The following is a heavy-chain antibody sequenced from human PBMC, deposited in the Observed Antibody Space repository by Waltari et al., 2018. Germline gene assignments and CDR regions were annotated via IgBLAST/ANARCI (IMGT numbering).Heavy chain of an antibody. J-gene: IGHJ4*02. CDR2: ITGSGGST. Sequence: EVQLLESGGGLVQPGGSLRLSCAASGFTFSNYALSWVRQAPGKGLEWVSTITGSGGSTYYADYVKGRLTISRDNSKNTLYLQMNSLRAEDTALYYCSLIDCWRDYFRDLDYWGQGTLVTVSS. V-gene: IGHV3-23*01. CDR3: SLIDCWRDYFRDLDY. CDR1: GFTFSNYA. D-gene: IGHD3-3*01.